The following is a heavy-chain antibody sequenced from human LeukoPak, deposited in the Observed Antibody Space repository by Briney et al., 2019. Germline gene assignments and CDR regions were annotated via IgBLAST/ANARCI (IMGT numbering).Heavy chain of an antibody. J-gene: IGHJ4*02. CDR2: ISGSGGST. D-gene: IGHD2-2*01. V-gene: IGHV3-23*01. CDR1: GFTFSSYA. CDR3: AKWGIDCSSTSCYLWY. Sequence: GGSLRLSCAASGFTFSSYAMSWVRQAPGKGLEWVSAISGSGGSTYYADSVKGRFTIARDNSKNTLYLQMNSLRAEDTAVYYCAKWGIDCSSTSCYLWYWGQGTLVTVSS.